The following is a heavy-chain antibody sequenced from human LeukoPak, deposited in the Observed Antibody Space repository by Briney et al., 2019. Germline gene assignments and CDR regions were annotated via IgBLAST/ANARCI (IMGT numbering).Heavy chain of an antibody. Sequence: SETLSLACTVSGGSFSSYYWTWVRQPAGPGLEWVGRIYNSGTTNYSPSLESRVTMSLDTSKNRFSLSLSSVTAADTAVYYCARDRLGETGHWRIDVWGRGTLVTVSS. CDR3: ARDRLGETGHWRIDV. V-gene: IGHV4-4*07. CDR2: IYNSGTT. CDR1: GGSFSSYY. J-gene: IGHJ2*01. D-gene: IGHD1-1*01.